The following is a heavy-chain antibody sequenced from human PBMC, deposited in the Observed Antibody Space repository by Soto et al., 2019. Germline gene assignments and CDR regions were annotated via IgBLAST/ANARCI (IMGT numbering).Heavy chain of an antibody. CDR3: ASLYDYVWGSYRYGYFDY. CDR1: GGTFSSYA. Sequence: QVQLVQSGAEVKKPRSSVKVSCKASGGTFSSYAISWVRQAPGQGLEWMGGIIPIFGTANYAQKFQGRVTITADKSTSTAYMELSSLRSEDTAVYYCASLYDYVWGSYRYGYFDYWGQGTLVTVSS. V-gene: IGHV1-69*06. J-gene: IGHJ4*02. D-gene: IGHD3-16*02. CDR2: IIPIFGTA.